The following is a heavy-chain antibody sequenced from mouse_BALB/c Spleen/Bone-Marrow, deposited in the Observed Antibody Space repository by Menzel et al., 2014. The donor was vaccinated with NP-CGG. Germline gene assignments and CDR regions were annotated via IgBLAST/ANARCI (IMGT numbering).Heavy chain of an antibody. D-gene: IGHD1-2*01. J-gene: IGHJ2*01. CDR3: ASPSTAEEY. V-gene: IGHV1-9*01. Sequence: VTLVESGAELMKPGASVKFSCKATGYTFTTYWIEWVKQRPGHGLEWIGEILPGSGTTNYNEKFRGKATFTTDTSSNTAYMQLGSLTSEDSADYYCASPSTAEEYWGQGTTLTVSS. CDR1: GYTFTTYW. CDR2: ILPGSGTT.